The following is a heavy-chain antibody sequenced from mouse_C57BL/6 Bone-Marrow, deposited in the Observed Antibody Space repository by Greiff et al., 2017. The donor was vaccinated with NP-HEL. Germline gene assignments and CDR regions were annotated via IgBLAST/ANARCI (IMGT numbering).Heavy chain of an antibody. CDR3: ARAPPFITTVVATDY. CDR1: GYSITSGYY. V-gene: IGHV3-6*01. CDR2: ISYDGSN. J-gene: IGHJ2*01. D-gene: IGHD1-1*01. Sequence: EVKLVESGPGLVKPSQSLSLTCSVTGYSITSGYYWNWIRQFPGNKLEWMGYISYDGSNNYNPSLKNRISITRDPSKNQFFLKLNSVTTEDTATYYCARAPPFITTVVATDYWGQGTTLTVSS.